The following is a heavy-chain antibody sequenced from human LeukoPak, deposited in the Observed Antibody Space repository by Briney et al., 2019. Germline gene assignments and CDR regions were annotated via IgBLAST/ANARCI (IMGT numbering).Heavy chain of an antibody. V-gene: IGHV1-18*04. D-gene: IGHD1-26*01. CDR3: ARANGVNWWELPLYYYYYYMDV. CDR2: ISAYNGNT. CDR1: GYTFTGYY. J-gene: IGHJ6*03. Sequence: GASVKVSCKASGYTFTGYYMHWVRQAPGQGLEWMGWISAYNGNTNYAQKLQGRVTMTTDTSTSTAYMELRSLRSDDTAVYYCARANGVNWWELPLYYYYYYMDVWGKGTTVTVSS.